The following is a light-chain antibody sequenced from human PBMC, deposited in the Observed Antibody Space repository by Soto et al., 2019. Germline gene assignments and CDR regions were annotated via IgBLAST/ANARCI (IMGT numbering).Light chain of an antibody. Sequence: DIQMTQSPPTLSASVGDRVTITCRASQGISTWLAWYQQKPGKAPELLIYKSSNLQTGVPSRFSGSGSGTEFTLSITSLQPDDFATYYCQQYDTFPVTFGQGTKLE. CDR2: KSS. CDR1: QGISTW. J-gene: IGKJ2*01. CDR3: QQYDTFPVT. V-gene: IGKV1-5*03.